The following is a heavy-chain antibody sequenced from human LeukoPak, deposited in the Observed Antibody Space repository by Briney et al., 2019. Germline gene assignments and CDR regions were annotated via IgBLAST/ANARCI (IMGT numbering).Heavy chain of an antibody. CDR2: INHSGST. CDR3: ARGAIVVVPAPEPLKVYGMDV. D-gene: IGHD2-2*01. J-gene: IGHJ6*02. CDR1: GGSFSGYY. Sequence: SETLSLTCAVYGGSFSGYYWSWIRQPPGKGLEWIGEINHSGSTNYNPSLKSRVTISVDTSKNQFSLKLSSVTAADTAVYYCARGAIVVVPAPEPLKVYGMDVWGQGTTVTVSS. V-gene: IGHV4-34*01.